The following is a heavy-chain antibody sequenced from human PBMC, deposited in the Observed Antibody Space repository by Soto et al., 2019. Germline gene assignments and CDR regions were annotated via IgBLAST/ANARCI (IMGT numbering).Heavy chain of an antibody. D-gene: IGHD5-18*01. CDR3: ARASGYSYGYYYYGMDV. Sequence: ASVKVSCKASGYTFTSYGISWVRQAPGQGLEWMGWISAYNGNTNYAQKLQGRVTMTTDTSTSAAYMELRSLRSDDTAVYYCARASGYSYGYYYYGMDVWGQGTTVTVSS. V-gene: IGHV1-18*04. CDR1: GYTFTSYG. J-gene: IGHJ6*02. CDR2: ISAYNGNT.